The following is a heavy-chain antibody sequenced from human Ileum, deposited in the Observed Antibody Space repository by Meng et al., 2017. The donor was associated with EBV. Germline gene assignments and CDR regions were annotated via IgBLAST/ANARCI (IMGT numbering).Heavy chain of an antibody. CDR2: IFYRGNT. CDR1: GDSMSSSNYY. V-gene: IGHV4-39*07. CDR3: VSAYDYGDYEAFAY. Sequence: HLQLLESGPGLVRPSETLSLTCSVSGDSMSSSNYYWGWLRQSPGKALECIGTIFYRGNTFYNPSLKTRLTISVDTSKNEFSLNLKSVTAADTAVYYCVSAYDYGDYEAFAYWGLGSLVTVSS. D-gene: IGHD4-17*01. J-gene: IGHJ4*02.